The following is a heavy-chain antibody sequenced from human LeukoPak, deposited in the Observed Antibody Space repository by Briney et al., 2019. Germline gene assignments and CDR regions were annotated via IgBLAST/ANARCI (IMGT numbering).Heavy chain of an antibody. CDR2: ISSSSSYI. V-gene: IGHV3-21*01. CDR1: GFTFSSYS. J-gene: IGHJ4*02. Sequence: GGSLRLSCAASGFTFSSYSMNWVRQAPGKGLEWVSSISSSSSYIYYADSVKGRFTISRDNAMNSLYLQMNSLRAEDTAVYYCARGRKDKGFDYWGQGTLVTVSS. CDR3: ARGRKDKGFDY.